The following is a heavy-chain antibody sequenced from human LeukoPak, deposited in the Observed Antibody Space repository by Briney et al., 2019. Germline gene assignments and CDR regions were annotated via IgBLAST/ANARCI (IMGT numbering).Heavy chain of an antibody. CDR2: IGSSSSYI. J-gene: IGHJ1*01. CDR1: GFTFSSYS. D-gene: IGHD1-26*01. Sequence: GGSLRLSCAASGFTFSSYSMNWVRQAPGKGLEWVSSIGSSSSYIYYADSVKGRFTISRDNAENSLYLQMNSLRAEDTAVYYCVRDRGSGSSQTHEFFEHWGQGTLVTVSS. V-gene: IGHV3-21*01. CDR3: VRDRGSGSSQTHEFFEH.